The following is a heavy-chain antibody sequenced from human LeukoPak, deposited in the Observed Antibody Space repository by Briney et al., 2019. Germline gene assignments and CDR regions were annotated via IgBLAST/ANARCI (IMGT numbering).Heavy chain of an antibody. D-gene: IGHD3-3*01. V-gene: IGHV3-33*01. CDR2: LWYDESGK. CDR3: ARTYDFGRGPPGDAFDN. CDR1: GFTFSDYG. J-gene: IGHJ3*02. Sequence: PGGSLRLSCAASGFTFSDYGMHWVRQAPGKGPEWVADLWYDESGKHYADSVKGRFTISRDKSKNTLYLQMNNLRVDDTAVYYCARTYDFGRGPPGDAFDNWGPGTWVIVSA.